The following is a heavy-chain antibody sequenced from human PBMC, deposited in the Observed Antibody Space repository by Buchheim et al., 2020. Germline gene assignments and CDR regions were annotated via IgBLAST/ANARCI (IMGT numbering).Heavy chain of an antibody. CDR1: GYTFIGYY. J-gene: IGHJ4*02. CDR2: INPNGGGT. CDR3: AAYSASGLY. D-gene: IGHD2-21*01. V-gene: IGHV1-2*02. Sequence: QVQLVQSGAEVKEPGASVKVSCKASGYTFIGYYTQWVQQAPGQGLEWMGWINPNGGGTNYAQKFQGRVTMTSDTSATTVYMELSSLRYDDTAVYYCAAYSASGLYWGQGNL.